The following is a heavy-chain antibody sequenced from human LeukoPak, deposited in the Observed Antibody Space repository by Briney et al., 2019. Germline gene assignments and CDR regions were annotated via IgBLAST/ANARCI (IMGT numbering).Heavy chain of an antibody. D-gene: IGHD3-10*01. CDR1: GFTFSSYA. Sequence: GGSLRLSCAASGFTFSSYAMSWVRQAPGKGPEWVSAISGSGGSTYYADSVKGRFTISRDNSKNTLYLQMNSLRAEDPAVYYCAKPGAYGSGSYTENWGQGTLVTVSS. CDR2: ISGSGGST. V-gene: IGHV3-23*01. J-gene: IGHJ4*02. CDR3: AKPGAYGSGSYTEN.